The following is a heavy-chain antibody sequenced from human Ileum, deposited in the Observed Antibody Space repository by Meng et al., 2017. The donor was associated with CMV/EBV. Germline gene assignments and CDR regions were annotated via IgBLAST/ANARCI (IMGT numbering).Heavy chain of an antibody. CDR3: ARASTVAGYYFDY. V-gene: IGHV3-21*01. J-gene: IGHJ4*02. D-gene: IGHD3-10*01. Sequence: AAGVTFSADGMNWVGQDPEKGLKWVSSIISISDYINYAGSVKGRFIISRDNAKKSLYLQMNSLRAEDTAVYYCARASTVAGYYFDYWGQGSLVTVSS. CDR1: GVTFSADG. CDR2: IISISDYI.